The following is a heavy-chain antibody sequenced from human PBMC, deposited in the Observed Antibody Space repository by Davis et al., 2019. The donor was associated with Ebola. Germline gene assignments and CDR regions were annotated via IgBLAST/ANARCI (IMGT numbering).Heavy chain of an antibody. CDR3: AADLRRSAFDI. Sequence: SVKVSCKASGFTFTSSAVQWVRQARGQRLEWIGWIVVGSGNTNYAQKFQERVTITRDMSTSTAYMELSSLRSEYTAVYYCAADLRRSAFDIWGQGTMVTVSS. D-gene: IGHD2-15*01. CDR1: GFTFTSSA. CDR2: IVVGSGNT. J-gene: IGHJ3*02. V-gene: IGHV1-58*01.